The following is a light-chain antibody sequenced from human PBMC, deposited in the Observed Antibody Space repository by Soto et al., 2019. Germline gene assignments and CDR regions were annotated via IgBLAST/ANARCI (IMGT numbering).Light chain of an antibody. J-gene: IGKJ3*01. CDR3: QQYDNLRT. V-gene: IGKV1-33*01. Sequence: DIQMTQSPSSLSASVGDRVTITCQASQDISNYLNWYQQKPGKAPKLLIYDASNLETGVPSRFSGSGSGTDFTFTISSLQPEDIATYYRQQYDNLRTFGPGTKVDIK. CDR1: QDISNY. CDR2: DAS.